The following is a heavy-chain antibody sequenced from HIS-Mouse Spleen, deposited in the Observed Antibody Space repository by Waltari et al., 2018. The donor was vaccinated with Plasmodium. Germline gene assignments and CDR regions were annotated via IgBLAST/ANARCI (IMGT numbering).Heavy chain of an antibody. CDR3: ARGSAGDAFDI. Sequence: QVQLVQSGTDMKKPGASVKVSCKASGYTFTIYGINWVRQAPGQGLEWMGWIRAYNGNTNYAQKLQGRVTMTTDTSTSTAYMQLRSLRSDDTAVYYCARGSAGDAFDIWGQGTMVTVSS. CDR2: IRAYNGNT. D-gene: IGHD6-19*01. CDR1: GYTFTIYG. V-gene: IGHV1-18*01. J-gene: IGHJ3*02.